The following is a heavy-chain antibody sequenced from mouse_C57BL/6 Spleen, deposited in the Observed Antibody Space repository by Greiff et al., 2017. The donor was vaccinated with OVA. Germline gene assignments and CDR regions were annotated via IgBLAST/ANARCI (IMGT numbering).Heavy chain of an antibody. CDR3: ARRHSNYGAMDY. V-gene: IGHV3-6*01. CDR2: ISYDGSN. CDR1: GYSITSGYY. D-gene: IGHD2-5*01. Sequence: DVKLVESGPGLVKPSQSLSLTCSVTGYSITSGYYWNWIRQFPGNKLEWMGYISYDGSNNYNPSLKNRISITRDTSKNQFFLKLNSVTTEDTATYYCARRHSNYGAMDYCGQGTSVTVSS. J-gene: IGHJ4*01.